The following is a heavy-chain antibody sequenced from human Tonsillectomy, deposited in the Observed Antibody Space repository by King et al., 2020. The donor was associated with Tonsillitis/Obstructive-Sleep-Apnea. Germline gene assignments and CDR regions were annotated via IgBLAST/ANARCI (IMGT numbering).Heavy chain of an antibody. CDR1: GFTFDDYA. CDR3: AKQLEPDYGMDV. J-gene: IGHJ6*02. D-gene: IGHD1-1*01. Sequence: VQLVESGGGVVQPGGSLRLSCAASGFTFDDYAMHWVRQVPGRGLEWVSLISGDGGSTYYADSVKGRFTISRDISKNSLYLQMNSLRTEDTALYYCAKQLEPDYGMDVWGQGTTVTVSS. CDR2: ISGDGGST. V-gene: IGHV3-43*02.